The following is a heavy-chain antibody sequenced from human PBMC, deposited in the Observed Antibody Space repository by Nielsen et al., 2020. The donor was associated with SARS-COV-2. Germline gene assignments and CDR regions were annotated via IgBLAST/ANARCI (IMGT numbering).Heavy chain of an antibody. V-gene: IGHV3-15*01. CDR2: IKSKTDGGTT. Sequence: GESLKISCAASGFTFSNAWMSWVRQAPGKGLEWVGRIKSKTDGGTTDYAAPVKGRFTISRDDSKNTLYLQMNSLKTEDTAVYYCGNCGGDCCIDYWGQGTLVTVSS. D-gene: IGHD2-21*02. J-gene: IGHJ4*02. CDR3: GNCGGDCCIDY. CDR1: GFTFSNAW.